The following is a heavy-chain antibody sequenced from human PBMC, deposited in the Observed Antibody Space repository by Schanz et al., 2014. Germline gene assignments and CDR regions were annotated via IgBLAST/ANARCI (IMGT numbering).Heavy chain of an antibody. V-gene: IGHV3-23*01. CDR3: ARDGDFDY. J-gene: IGHJ4*02. CDR1: GFTFSNHA. CDR2: LTEGGGGT. Sequence: EVHLLESGGGLVQPGGSLRLSCAASGFTFSNHALSWVRQAPGKGLEWVSGLTEGGGGTYYTDAVKGRFTISRDSSKNTLYLQMNSLRADDTAVYYCARDGDFDYWGQGTLVTVSS.